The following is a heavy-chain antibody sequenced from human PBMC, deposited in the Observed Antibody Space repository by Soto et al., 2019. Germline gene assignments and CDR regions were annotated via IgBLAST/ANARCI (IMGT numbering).Heavy chain of an antibody. CDR2: IYHSGST. Sequence: SETLSLTCDVSGYSISSGYFWGWSRQPPGKGQEWLGNIYHSGSTYYNPSLKSRLTISVDKSKNQFSLKLSSVTATDTAVYYCARVARWAFYIWGQGTMVTVSS. J-gene: IGHJ3*02. CDR3: ARVARWAFYI. CDR1: GYSISSGYF. V-gene: IGHV4-38-2*01. D-gene: IGHD2-15*01.